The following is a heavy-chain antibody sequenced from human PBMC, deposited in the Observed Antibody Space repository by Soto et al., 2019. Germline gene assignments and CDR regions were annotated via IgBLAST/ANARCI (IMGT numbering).Heavy chain of an antibody. Sequence: GASVKVSCKASGGTFSSYAISWVRQAPGQGLEWMGGIIPIFGTANYAQKFQGRVTITADESTSTAYMELSSLRSEDTAVYYCASREDIVVVPAAIRYYYYYYGMDVWGQGTTVTSP. J-gene: IGHJ6*02. CDR3: ASREDIVVVPAAIRYYYYYYGMDV. CDR2: IIPIFGTA. D-gene: IGHD2-2*01. V-gene: IGHV1-69*13. CDR1: GGTFSSYA.